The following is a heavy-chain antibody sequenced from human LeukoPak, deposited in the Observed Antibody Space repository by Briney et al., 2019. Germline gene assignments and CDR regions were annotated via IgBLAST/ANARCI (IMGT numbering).Heavy chain of an antibody. J-gene: IGHJ4*02. CDR1: GFTFSSYD. D-gene: IGHD3-3*01. Sequence: GGSLRLSCAASGFTFSSYDMHWVRQATGKGLEWVSAIGTAGDTYYPGSVKGRFTISRENAKNSLYLQMNSLRAGDTAVCYCARARFLEWSYYFDYWGQETLVTVSS. CDR3: ARARFLEWSYYFDY. V-gene: IGHV3-13*01. CDR2: IGTAGDT.